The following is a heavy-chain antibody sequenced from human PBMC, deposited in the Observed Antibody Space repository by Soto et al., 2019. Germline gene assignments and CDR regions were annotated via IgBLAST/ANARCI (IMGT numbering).Heavy chain of an antibody. D-gene: IGHD3-22*01. CDR2: INAGNGNT. V-gene: IGHV1-18*03. CDR3: ARPKDYDDCLDL. Sequence: EASVKVSCKASGYTFTSYGISWVRQAPGQGLEWMGWINAGNGNTKYSQKFQGRVTFTRDTSANTAYMELSSLISEDMAVYYCARPKDYDDCLDLWGQGTLVTVSS. CDR1: GYTFTSYG. J-gene: IGHJ4*02.